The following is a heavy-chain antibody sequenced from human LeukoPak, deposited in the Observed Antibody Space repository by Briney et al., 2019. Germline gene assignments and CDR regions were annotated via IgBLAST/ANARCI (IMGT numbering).Heavy chain of an antibody. CDR3: ARVQMAYSSGWNWFDL. J-gene: IGHJ5*02. V-gene: IGHV4-34*01. CDR1: GGSFSGYY. Sequence: PSETLSLTCAVYGGSFSGYYWSWIRQPPGKGLEWIGEINHSGSTNYNPSLKSRVTISVDTSKNQFSLKLSSVTAADTAVYYCARVQMAYSSGWNWFDLWGQGTLVTVSS. D-gene: IGHD6-19*01. CDR2: INHSGST.